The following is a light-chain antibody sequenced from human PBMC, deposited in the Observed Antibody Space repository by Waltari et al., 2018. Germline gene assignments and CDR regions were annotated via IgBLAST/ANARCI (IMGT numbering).Light chain of an antibody. Sequence: QPASVSGSPGQSITISCTGTSSDVGGYNYVSWYQQHPGKAPKLMIYEVSNRPSGVSNRFSGSKSGNTASLTISGLQAEDEADYYCSSYTSSSTLVFGGGTKLTVL. CDR1: SSDVGGYNY. J-gene: IGLJ2*01. CDR3: SSYTSSSTLV. CDR2: EVS. V-gene: IGLV2-14*01.